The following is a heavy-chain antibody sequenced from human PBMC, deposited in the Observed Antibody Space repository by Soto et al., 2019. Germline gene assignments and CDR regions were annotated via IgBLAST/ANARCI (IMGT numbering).Heavy chain of an antibody. CDR2: IWYDGSNK. CDR1: GFTFSSYG. CDR3: AREMYLGHYYYYYMDV. D-gene: IGHD1-26*01. J-gene: IGHJ6*03. Sequence: GGSLRLSCAASGFTFSSYGMHWVRQAPGKGLEWVAVIWYDGSNKYYADSVKGRFTISRDNSKNTLYLQMNSLRAEDTAVYYCAREMYLGHYYYYYMDVWGKGTTVTVSS. V-gene: IGHV3-33*01.